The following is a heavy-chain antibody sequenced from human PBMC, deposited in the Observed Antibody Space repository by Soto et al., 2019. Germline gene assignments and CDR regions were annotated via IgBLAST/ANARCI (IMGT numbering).Heavy chain of an antibody. CDR1: GFSFSGGW. Sequence: EVQLVESGGGLVKPGGSLTLSCAASGFSFSGGWMSWVRQAAGKGLELVGRIKSKNDGGTTEYAAPVKGRFTISRDDSKNTLYMPMNSLKIEDTAGYYCTTDEWEWGQGTLVTVSS. J-gene: IGHJ4*02. D-gene: IGHD1-26*01. CDR3: TTDEWE. CDR2: IKSKNDGGTT. V-gene: IGHV3-15*05.